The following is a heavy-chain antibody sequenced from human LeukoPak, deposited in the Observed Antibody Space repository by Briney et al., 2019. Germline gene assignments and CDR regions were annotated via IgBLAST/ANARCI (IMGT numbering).Heavy chain of an antibody. D-gene: IGHD1-26*01. J-gene: IGHJ6*02. CDR3: ARVRSGSSAGNYGMDV. CDR2: INSDGSST. CDR1: GFTFSSYW. V-gene: IGHV3-74*01. Sequence: GGSLRLSSAASGFTFSSYWMHWVRQAPGKGLVWVSRINSDGSSTSYADSVKGRFTISRDNAKNTLYLQMNSLRVEDTAVYYCARVRSGSSAGNYGMDVWGQGTTVTVSS.